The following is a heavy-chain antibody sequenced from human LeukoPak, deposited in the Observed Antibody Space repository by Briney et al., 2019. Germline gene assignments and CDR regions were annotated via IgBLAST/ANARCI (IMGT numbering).Heavy chain of an antibody. J-gene: IGHJ4*02. CDR3: AREVVVPAATFDY. CDR1: GGSTSSGSYY. Sequence: PSQTLSLTCTVSGGSTSSGSYYWSWIRQPAGKGLEWIGRIYTSGSTNYNPSLKSRVTISVDTSKNQFSLKLSSVTAADTAVYYCAREVVVPAATFDYWGQGTLVTVSS. CDR2: IYTSGST. D-gene: IGHD2-2*01. V-gene: IGHV4-61*02.